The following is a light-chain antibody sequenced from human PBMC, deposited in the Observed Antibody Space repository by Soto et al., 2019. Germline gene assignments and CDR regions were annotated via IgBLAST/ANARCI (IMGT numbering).Light chain of an antibody. Sequence: CALMRPPSASGSPGQCVPISCTGTRSDVGGYNYVSWDQKHPGKAPKLMIYEVSKRPSGVPDRFSGSQSCNTASLTVSGLQAEDEADSYSSSYAGSDHYVFGTGAKVTV. CDR1: RSDVGGYNY. V-gene: IGLV2-8*01. CDR2: EVS. J-gene: IGLJ1*01. CDR3: SSYAGSDHYV.